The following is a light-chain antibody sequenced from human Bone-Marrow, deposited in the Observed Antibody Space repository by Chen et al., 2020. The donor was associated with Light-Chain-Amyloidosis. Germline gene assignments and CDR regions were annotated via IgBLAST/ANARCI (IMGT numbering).Light chain of an antibody. CDR1: DLPTKY. Sequence: SYELTQPPSVSVSPGQTARLTCSGDDLPTKYAYWYQQKPGQAPVLVIHRDTERPSGISERFSGSSSGTTATLTISGVPAEDEADYHCQSADSSGTYEVIFGGGTKLTVL. J-gene: IGLJ2*01. V-gene: IGLV3-25*03. CDR3: QSADSSGTYEVI. CDR2: RDT.